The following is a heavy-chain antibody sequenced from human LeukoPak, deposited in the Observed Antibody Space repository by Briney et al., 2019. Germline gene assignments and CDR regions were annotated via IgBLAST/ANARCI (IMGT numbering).Heavy chain of an antibody. J-gene: IGHJ4*02. V-gene: IGHV3-30*18. CDR3: AKDKIGGYYFIDY. D-gene: IGHD3-22*01. CDR2: ISYDGSNK. CDR1: GFTFSSYG. Sequence: PGGSLRLSCAASGFTFSSYGMHWVRQAPGKGLEWVAVISYDGSNKYYADSVKGRFTISRDNSKNTLYLQMNSLRAEDTAVYYCAKDKIGGYYFIDYWGQGTLVTVSS.